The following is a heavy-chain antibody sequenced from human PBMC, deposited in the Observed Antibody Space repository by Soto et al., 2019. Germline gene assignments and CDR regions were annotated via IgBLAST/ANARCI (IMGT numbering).Heavy chain of an antibody. CDR2: ITYSGDT. V-gene: IGHV4-61*03. Sequence: QVQLQESGPGLVKPAETLSLNCSVSGDSLSSGGYYWTWIRQPPGKGLEWIGCITYSGDTHYNPSLGSRVFISADTSKNHLSLKVISVTAADTAVYYCAGYHNFWRGSYADYWGQGTLVTVSS. D-gene: IGHD3-3*01. CDR3: AGYHNFWRGSYADY. CDR1: GDSLSSGGYY. J-gene: IGHJ4*02.